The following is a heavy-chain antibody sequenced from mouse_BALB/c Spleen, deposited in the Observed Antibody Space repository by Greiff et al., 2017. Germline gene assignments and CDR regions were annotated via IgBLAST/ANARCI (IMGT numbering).Heavy chain of an antibody. CDR2: ISYSGST. CDR1: GYSITSDYA. Sequence: EVKLEESGPGLVKPSQSLSLTCTVTGYSITSDYAWNWIRQFPGNKLEWMGYISYSGSTSYNPSLKSRISITRDTSKNQFFLQLNSVTTEDTATYYCARGNYVSWFAYWGQGTLVTVSA. J-gene: IGHJ3*01. CDR3: ARGNYVSWFAY. D-gene: IGHD2-1*01. V-gene: IGHV3-2*02.